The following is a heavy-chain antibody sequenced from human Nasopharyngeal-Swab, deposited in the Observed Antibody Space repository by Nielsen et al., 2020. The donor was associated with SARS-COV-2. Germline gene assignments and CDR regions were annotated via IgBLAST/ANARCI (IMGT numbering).Heavy chain of an antibody. CDR3: IKGVDITSRTARAFDI. CDR1: GFIFDDYS. V-gene: IGHV3-9*01. D-gene: IGHD5-12*01. Sequence: GGSLRLSCAASGFIFDDYSMHWVRQGPGRALEWVSGIAWNSVVIGYAESVKGQFTISRDNAKNSLYLEMNSLRPEDTALYYCIKGVDITSRTARAFDIWGQGTMVTVSS. CDR2: IAWNSVVI. J-gene: IGHJ3*02.